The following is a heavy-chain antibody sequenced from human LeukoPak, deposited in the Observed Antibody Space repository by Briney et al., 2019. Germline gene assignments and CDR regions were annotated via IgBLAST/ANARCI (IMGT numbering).Heavy chain of an antibody. CDR2: INHSGST. CDR3: ARGYCSGGSCYSRGRYYYYGMDV. Sequence: SETLSLTCAVYGGSFSGYYWSWIRQPPGKGLEWIGEINHSGSTNYNPSLKSRVTISVDTSKNQFSLKLSSVTAADTAVYYCARGYCSGGSCYSRGRYYYYGMDVWGQGTTVTVPS. J-gene: IGHJ6*02. V-gene: IGHV4-34*01. CDR1: GGSFSGYY. D-gene: IGHD2-15*01.